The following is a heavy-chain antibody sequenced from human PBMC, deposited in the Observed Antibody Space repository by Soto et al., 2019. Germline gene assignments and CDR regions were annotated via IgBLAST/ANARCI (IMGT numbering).Heavy chain of an antibody. D-gene: IGHD1-26*01. CDR2: IGAYSGNT. CDR1: SHIYTSYG. Sequence: QLVQSGAEVKKPGASVKVSCKASSHIYTSYGVHWVRQAPGQGLDWMGWIGAYSGNTNYAQKFKGRVTMSSDTSINTAYMELRTLKSDDTAVYYCTTRDGTWGQGTLVIVSS. J-gene: IGHJ4*02. V-gene: IGHV1-18*01. CDR3: TTRDGT.